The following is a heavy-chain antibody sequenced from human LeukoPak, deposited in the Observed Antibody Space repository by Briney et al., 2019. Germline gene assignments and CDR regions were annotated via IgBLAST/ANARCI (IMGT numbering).Heavy chain of an antibody. D-gene: IGHD6-19*01. V-gene: IGHV1-3*03. CDR2: INAGNGNT. Sequence: GASVKVSCKASGYTFTSYAMHWVRQAPGQRLEWMGWINAGNGNTKYSQEFQGRVTITRDTSASTAYMELSSLRSEDMAVYYCARERGVAGEHYYYYYYMDVWGKGTTVTVSS. CDR3: ARERGVAGEHYYYYYYMDV. CDR1: GYTFTSYA. J-gene: IGHJ6*03.